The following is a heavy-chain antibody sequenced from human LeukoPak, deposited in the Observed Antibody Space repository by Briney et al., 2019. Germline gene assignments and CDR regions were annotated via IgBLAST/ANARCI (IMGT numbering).Heavy chain of an antibody. D-gene: IGHD2-15*01. Sequence: SETLSLTCTVYGGSISSSSYYWGWIRQPPGKGLEWIGWIYYSGSTYYNPSLKSRVTISVDTSKNQFSLKLSSVTAADTAVYYCARAGPDIVVVVAATLGSAFDIWGQGTMVTVSS. J-gene: IGHJ3*02. CDR2: IYYSGST. V-gene: IGHV4-39*07. CDR3: ARAGPDIVVVVAATLGSAFDI. CDR1: GGSISSSSYY.